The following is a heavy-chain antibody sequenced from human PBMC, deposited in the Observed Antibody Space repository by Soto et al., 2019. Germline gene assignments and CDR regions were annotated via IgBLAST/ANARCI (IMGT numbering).Heavy chain of an antibody. J-gene: IGHJ4*02. CDR3: ARGADDYGGNSDY. CDR2: IYYSGST. D-gene: IGHD4-17*01. V-gene: IGHV4-30-4*01. Sequence: PSETLSLTCTVSGGSISSGDYYWSWIRQPPGKGLEWIGYIYYSGSTYYNPSLKSRVTISVDTSKNQFSLKLSSVTAADTAVYYCARGADDYGGNSDYWGQGTLVTVSS. CDR1: GGSISSGDYY.